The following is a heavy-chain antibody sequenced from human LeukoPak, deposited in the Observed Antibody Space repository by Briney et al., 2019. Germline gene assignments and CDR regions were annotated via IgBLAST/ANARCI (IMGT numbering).Heavy chain of an antibody. J-gene: IGHJ4*02. D-gene: IGHD3-22*01. Sequence: PGGSLRLSCAASGFTFSSYAMHWVRQAPGKGLEWVAVISYDGSNKYYADSVKGRFTISRDNSKNTLYLQMNSLRAEDTAVYYCGRGEEYYEVRNWGKGPRVTVSS. CDR3: GRGEEYYEVRN. V-gene: IGHV3-30-3*01. CDR1: GFTFSSYA. CDR2: ISYDGSNK.